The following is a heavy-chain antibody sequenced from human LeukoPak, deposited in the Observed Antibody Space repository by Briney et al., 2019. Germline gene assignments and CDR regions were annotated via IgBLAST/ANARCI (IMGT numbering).Heavy chain of an antibody. V-gene: IGHV1-2*02. CDR3: ARDPIRRDGYNLDY. CDR2: INANSGGP. CDR1: GYTFSSYH. J-gene: IGHJ4*02. Sequence: ASVKVSCKPSGYTFSSYHIHWVRQAPGQGLEWMGCINANSGGPNYAHKFQGRVTMTRDTSISTVYMELSSLRSDDTAVYYCARDPIRRDGYNLDYWGQGTLVTVSS. D-gene: IGHD5-24*01.